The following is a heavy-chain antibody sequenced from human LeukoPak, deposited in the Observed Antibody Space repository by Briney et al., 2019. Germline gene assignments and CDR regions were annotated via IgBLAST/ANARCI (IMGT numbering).Heavy chain of an antibody. CDR2: INGSGDAT. V-gene: IGHV3-23*01. CDR3: AKSDCGSDGCKLLNY. Sequence: GGSLRLSCAVSGFLFSHYTMTWVRQGPGKGLEWVSSINGSGDATLYADSVMGRFTISRDNAKNTVSLQMNNLRAEDTAVYYCAKSDCGSDGCKLLNYWGQGTLVIASS. J-gene: IGHJ4*02. D-gene: IGHD3-10*01. CDR1: GFLFSHYT.